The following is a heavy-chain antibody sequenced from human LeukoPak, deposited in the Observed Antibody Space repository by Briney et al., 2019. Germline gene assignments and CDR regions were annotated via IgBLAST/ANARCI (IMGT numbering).Heavy chain of an antibody. CDR3: ASGYGDYEH. J-gene: IGHJ4*02. Sequence: SETLSLTCTVSGGSISSYYWSWIRQPPGKELEWIGYIYYSGSTYYNPSLKSRVTISVDTSKNQFSLKLSSVTAADTAVYYCASGYGDYEHWGQGTLVTVSS. D-gene: IGHD4-17*01. CDR2: IYYSGST. CDR1: GGSISSYY. V-gene: IGHV4-59*12.